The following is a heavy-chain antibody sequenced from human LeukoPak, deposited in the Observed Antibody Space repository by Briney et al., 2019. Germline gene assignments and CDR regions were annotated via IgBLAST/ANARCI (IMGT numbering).Heavy chain of an antibody. Sequence: GGSLRLSCAASGFTFSNYWKAWVRQDPGKGPEWVANINLDGSQKYYVDSVKGRFTISRDNAENSLYLQMNSLRAEDTALYYCARKRPNYFDYWGQGTLVTVSS. CDR1: GFTFSNYW. CDR3: ARKRPNYFDY. J-gene: IGHJ4*02. V-gene: IGHV3-7*01. CDR2: INLDGSQK.